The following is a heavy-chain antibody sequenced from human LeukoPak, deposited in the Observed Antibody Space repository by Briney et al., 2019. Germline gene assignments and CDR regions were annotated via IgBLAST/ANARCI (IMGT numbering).Heavy chain of an antibody. Sequence: ASVKVSCKVSGYTLTELSMHWVRQAPGKGLEWMGGFDPEDGETIYAQKFQGRVTMTRDTSTSTVYMELSSLRSEDTAVYYCAREVSGYMDVWGKGTTVTISS. J-gene: IGHJ6*03. CDR2: FDPEDGET. V-gene: IGHV1-24*01. CDR1: GYTLTELS. CDR3: AREVSGYMDV. D-gene: IGHD3-10*01.